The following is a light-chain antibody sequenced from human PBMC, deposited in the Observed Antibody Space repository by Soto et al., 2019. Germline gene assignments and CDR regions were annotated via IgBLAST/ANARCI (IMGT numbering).Light chain of an antibody. J-gene: IGKJ5*01. CDR2: GAS. CDR1: QSVTSSY. V-gene: IGKV3D-20*02. Sequence: IVLTESPGTLSLSPGERATLSCRASQSVTSSYLAWYQQKPGQAPRLLIYGASSRATGIPDRFSGSGSGTDFTLTISSLEPEDFAVYYCQQRTNRPPTFGQGTRLEIK. CDR3: QQRTNRPPT.